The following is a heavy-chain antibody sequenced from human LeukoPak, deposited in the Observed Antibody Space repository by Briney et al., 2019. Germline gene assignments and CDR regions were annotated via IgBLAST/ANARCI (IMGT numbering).Heavy chain of an antibody. V-gene: IGHV3-23*01. J-gene: IGHJ1*01. CDR1: GFTLSSYA. Sequence: GGSLRLSCAGSGFTLSSYAMSWVRQTPGKGLVWVSTISDNAYYKDSVKGRFTISRDNSKNTLYLQMNSLRAEDTAVYYCAKEGYYDSSGYYHEYFQHWGQGTLVTVSS. CDR3: AKEGYYDSSGYYHEYFQH. D-gene: IGHD3-22*01. CDR2: ISDNA.